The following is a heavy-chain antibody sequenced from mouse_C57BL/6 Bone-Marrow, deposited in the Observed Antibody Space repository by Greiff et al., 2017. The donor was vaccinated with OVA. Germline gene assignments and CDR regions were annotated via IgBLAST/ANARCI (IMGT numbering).Heavy chain of an antibody. CDR1: GYTFTSYG. J-gene: IGHJ2*01. Sequence: QVQLKESGAELARPGASVKLSCKASGYTFTSYGISWVKQRTGQGLEWIGEIYPRSGNTYYNEKFKGKATLTADKSSSTAYMELRSLTSEDSAVYFCARSHYYNYFDYWGQGTTLTVSS. V-gene: IGHV1-81*01. CDR2: IYPRSGNT. CDR3: ARSHYYNYFDY. D-gene: IGHD2-12*01.